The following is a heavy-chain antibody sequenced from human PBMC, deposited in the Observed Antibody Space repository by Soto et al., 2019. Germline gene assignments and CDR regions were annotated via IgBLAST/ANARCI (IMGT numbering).Heavy chain of an antibody. CDR3: VREDGVVGASSDFDS. V-gene: IGHV3-21*01. Sequence: TVGSPRLCCVASGFALPHYIMNCVRQGPGTCLEWVSSINGRSNYKYYSDSVKCRFTVSRDNAQNSLFLQMSRLGPEDTAVYYCVREDGVVGASSDFDSWGQGTLLTVSS. J-gene: IGHJ4*02. CDR1: GFALPHYI. CDR2: INGRSNYK. D-gene: IGHD1-26*01.